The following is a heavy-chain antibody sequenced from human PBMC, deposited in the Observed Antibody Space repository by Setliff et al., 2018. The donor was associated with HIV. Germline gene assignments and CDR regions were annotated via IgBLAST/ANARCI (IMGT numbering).Heavy chain of an antibody. Sequence: SETLSLTCTVSGDPISSGSYYWGWIRQPPGKGLEWNGSMYYSGTTYYNPSLKSRVTISVDTSKTQFSLKLNSVTAAGTAVYYCGRAPDYWGQGTLVTVSS. CDR2: MYYSGTT. J-gene: IGHJ4*02. CDR3: GRAPDY. CDR1: GDPISSGSYY. V-gene: IGHV4-39*01.